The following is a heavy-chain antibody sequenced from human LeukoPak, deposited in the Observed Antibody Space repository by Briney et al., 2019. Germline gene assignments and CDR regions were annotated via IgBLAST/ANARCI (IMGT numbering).Heavy chain of an antibody. CDR3: AKDSASRVDV. D-gene: IGHD3-10*01. CDR2: ITYEGSNK. J-gene: IGHJ6*02. Sequence: GGSLRLSCAASGFTFSSFGMHWVRQAPGKGLERVAVITYEGSNKYYTDSVKGRFIISRDNSKNTLYLQMNNLRGEDTAVYYCAKDSASRVDVWGQGTTVTVSS. V-gene: IGHV3-30*19. CDR1: GFTFSSFG.